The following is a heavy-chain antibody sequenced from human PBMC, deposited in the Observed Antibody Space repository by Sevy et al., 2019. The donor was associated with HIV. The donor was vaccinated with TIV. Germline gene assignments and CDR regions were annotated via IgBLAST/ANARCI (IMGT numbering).Heavy chain of an antibody. J-gene: IGHJ6*02. V-gene: IGHV3-30*18. CDR2: ISYDGNYR. Sequence: GGSLRLSCAASGFTFSTYDIHWVRQAPGKGLEWVAIISYDGNYREYADSVRGRFSMSRDNSKNTVYLQMNGLSIEDTAVYYCAKNRPPGGSYLSRHAMDVWGRGTTVTVSS. CDR1: GFTFSTYD. CDR3: AKNRPPGGSYLSRHAMDV. D-gene: IGHD3-16*01.